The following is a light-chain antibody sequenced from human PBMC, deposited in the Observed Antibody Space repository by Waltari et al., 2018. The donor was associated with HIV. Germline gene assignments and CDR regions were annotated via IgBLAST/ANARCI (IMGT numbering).Light chain of an antibody. CDR2: DAS. V-gene: IGKV1-33*01. Sequence: DIEMTQSPSSLSASVGDRVTITCQASQDIRKFLSWFQQKPWRAPKVLIYDASNLESGVPSRFSGSGSGTDFTFTISGLQPEDIATYYCQQYDNFPITFGQGTRLEIK. CDR3: QQYDNFPIT. J-gene: IGKJ5*01. CDR1: QDIRKF.